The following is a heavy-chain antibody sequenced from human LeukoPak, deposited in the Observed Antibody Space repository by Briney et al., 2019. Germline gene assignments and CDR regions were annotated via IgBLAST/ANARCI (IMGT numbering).Heavy chain of an antibody. D-gene: IGHD5-12*01. Sequence: SQTLSLTCTVSGGSISSGGYYWSWIRQHPGKGLEWIGYIYYSGSTYYNPSLKSRVTISVDTSKNQFSLKLSSVTAADTAVYYCARAPVSSDYAFDYWGQGTLVTVSS. CDR2: IYYSGST. V-gene: IGHV4-31*03. CDR1: GGSISSGGYY. CDR3: ARAPVSSDYAFDY. J-gene: IGHJ4*02.